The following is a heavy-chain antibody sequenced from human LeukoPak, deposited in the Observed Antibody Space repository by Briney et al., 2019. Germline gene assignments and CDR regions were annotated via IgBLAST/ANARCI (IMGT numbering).Heavy chain of an antibody. CDR2: ISSSSSYI. D-gene: IGHD3-3*01. CDR1: GFTFSSYS. V-gene: IGHV3-21*01. J-gene: IGHJ4*02. Sequence: GGSLRLSCAASGFTFSSYSMNWVRQAPGKGLEWVSSISSSSSYIYYADSVKGRFTISRDNAKNSLYLQMNSLRAEDTAVYYCARANYDFWSGYYSSPDYWGQGTLVTVSS. CDR3: ARANYDFWSGYYSSPDY.